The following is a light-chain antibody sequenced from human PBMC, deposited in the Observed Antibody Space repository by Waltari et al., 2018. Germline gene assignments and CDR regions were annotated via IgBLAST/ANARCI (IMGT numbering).Light chain of an antibody. Sequence: DIHMTQSPTTLSASVGDRVTITCRASQGLTGLLAWYQQKPGKAPELLIYKTSRLESGVPSRFSGSGSQTEFTLTISSLQPDDFATYYCQQYASYWTFGQGTKVEMK. CDR2: KTS. V-gene: IGKV1-5*03. CDR3: QQYASYWT. CDR1: QGLTGL. J-gene: IGKJ1*01.